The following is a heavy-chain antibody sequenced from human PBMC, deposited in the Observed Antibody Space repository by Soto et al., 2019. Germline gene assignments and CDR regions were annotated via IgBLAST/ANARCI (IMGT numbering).Heavy chain of an antibody. CDR1: GGSISNYF. Sequence: PSETLSLTCNVSGGSISNYFWNWIRQPPGKRLEWIGYISDSGSTKYNPSLMSRVTISADMSKNQVSLKVKSVAVADTAIYYCARARSEGLTTGDYFDYWGQGTLVTVSS. J-gene: IGHJ4*02. V-gene: IGHV4-59*01. CDR2: ISDSGST. CDR3: ARARSEGLTTGDYFDY. D-gene: IGHD1-1*01.